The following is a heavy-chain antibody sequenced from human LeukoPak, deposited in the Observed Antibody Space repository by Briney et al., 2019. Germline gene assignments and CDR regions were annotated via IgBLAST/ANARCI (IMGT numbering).Heavy chain of an antibody. CDR3: ARQLQLWFYYFDY. CDR1: GGSISSSSYY. D-gene: IGHD5-18*01. J-gene: IGHJ4*02. Sequence: PSETLSLTCTVSGGSISSSSYYWGWIRQPPGKGLEWFGSIYYSGSTYYNPSLKSRVTISVDTSKNQFSLKLSSVTAADTAVYYCARQLQLWFYYFDYWGQGTLVTVSS. CDR2: IYYSGST. V-gene: IGHV4-39*01.